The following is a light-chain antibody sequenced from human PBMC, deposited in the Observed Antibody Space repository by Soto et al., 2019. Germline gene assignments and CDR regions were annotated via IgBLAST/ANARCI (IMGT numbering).Light chain of an antibody. Sequence: EIVLTQSPGTLSLSPGERAILSCRASQSVGSSFLAWYQQKPGQAPRLLIYGASIRATGIPDRFSGSGSGTDFTLTISRVEPEDFAVYYCQQYGSSPWTFGQGTKVEIK. V-gene: IGKV3-20*01. CDR3: QQYGSSPWT. J-gene: IGKJ1*01. CDR2: GAS. CDR1: QSVGSSF.